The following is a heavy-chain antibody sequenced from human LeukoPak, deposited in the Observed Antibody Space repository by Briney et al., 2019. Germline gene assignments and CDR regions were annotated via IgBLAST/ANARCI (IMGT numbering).Heavy chain of an antibody. CDR2: IGTAGDT. Sequence: GGSLRLSCAASGFTFSSYDMHWVRQATGKGLEWVSAIGTAGDTYYADSVKGRFTISRDNSKNSLYLQMNSLRTEDTALYYCAKAAAGFFGGVGGHFDYWGQGTLVTVSS. J-gene: IGHJ4*02. V-gene: IGHV3-13*01. CDR1: GFTFSSYD. CDR3: AKAAAGFFGGVGGHFDY. D-gene: IGHD3-16*01.